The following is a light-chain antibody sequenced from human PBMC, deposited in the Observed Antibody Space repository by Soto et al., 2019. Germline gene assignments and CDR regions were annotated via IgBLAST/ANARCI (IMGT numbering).Light chain of an antibody. CDR3: QVWDSSTVV. V-gene: IGLV3-1*01. J-gene: IGLJ2*01. CDR2: QDN. Sequence: SSELTQPPSVSVSPGQTASVTCSGDKLGDKYAWWYQQKPGQSPVLVIFQDNKRPSGVPERFSGSNSGNTATLTISGTQAMDEADYYCQVWDSSTVVFGGGTKLTVL. CDR1: KLGDKY.